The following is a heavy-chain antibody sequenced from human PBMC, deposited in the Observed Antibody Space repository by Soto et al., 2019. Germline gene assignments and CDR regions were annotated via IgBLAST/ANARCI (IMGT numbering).Heavy chain of an antibody. Sequence: QVQLQESGPGLVKPSETLSLTCTVSGGTISSYYWSWIRQPPGKGLEWIGYIYYSGITSYNPSLKSRVTISVDTSKNQFFLKLSSVTAADTAVYYCARGGAYSSSWYANWGQGTLVTVSS. J-gene: IGHJ4*02. D-gene: IGHD6-13*01. CDR3: ARGGAYSSSWYAN. CDR2: IYYSGIT. CDR1: GGTISSYY. V-gene: IGHV4-59*01.